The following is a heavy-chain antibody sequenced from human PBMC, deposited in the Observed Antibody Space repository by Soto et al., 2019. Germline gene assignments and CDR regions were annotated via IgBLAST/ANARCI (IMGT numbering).Heavy chain of an antibody. J-gene: IGHJ5*02. CDR1: GYTLNEVA. V-gene: IGHV1-24*01. CDR3: PTYRGDYNFDH. Sequence: QVQLVQSGAEVKKPGASVKVSCKVSGYTLNEVAMHWVRQAPGKGLEWLGGFDPDEAETIYAQHFQGRVTMTEDTSTDTVYMELSSLRSEDTALYFCPTYRGDYNFDHWGQGTLVTVSS. D-gene: IGHD4-17*01. CDR2: FDPDEAET.